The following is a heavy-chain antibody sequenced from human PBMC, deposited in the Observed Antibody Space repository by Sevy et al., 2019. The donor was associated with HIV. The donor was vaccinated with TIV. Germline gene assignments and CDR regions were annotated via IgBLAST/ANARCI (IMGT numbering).Heavy chain of an antibody. J-gene: IGHJ4*02. CDR2: ISSSSRTI. Sequence: GGSLRLSSAASGFTFSSYSMSWVRRAPGKGLEWLSYISSSSRTIYYADSVKGRFTISRDNAKNSLYLQMTSLRVEDTALYYCARDRYGDYDFDYWGQGTLVTVSS. V-gene: IGHV3-48*04. CDR1: GFTFSSYS. D-gene: IGHD4-17*01. CDR3: ARDRYGDYDFDY.